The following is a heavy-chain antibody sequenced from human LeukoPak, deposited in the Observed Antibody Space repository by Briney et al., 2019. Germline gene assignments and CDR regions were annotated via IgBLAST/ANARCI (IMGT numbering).Heavy chain of an antibody. D-gene: IGHD3-22*01. J-gene: IGHJ4*02. V-gene: IGHV1-2*02. Sequence: ASVTVSCKASGYTFTGYYMHWVRQAPGQGLEWMGWINPNSGGTNYAQKFQGRVTMTRDTSISTAYMELSRLRSDDTAVYYCARVLYYYDSSGYCYDYWGQGTLVTVSS. CDR3: ARVLYYYDSSGYCYDY. CDR2: INPNSGGT. CDR1: GYTFTGYY.